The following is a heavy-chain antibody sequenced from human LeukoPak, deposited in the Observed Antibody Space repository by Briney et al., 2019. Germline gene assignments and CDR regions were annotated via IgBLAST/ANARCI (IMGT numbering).Heavy chain of an antibody. V-gene: IGHV3-64*01. D-gene: IGHD5-24*01. Sequence: GGALRHSCAASGFTFSSYAMHWVRPATWKGLEYVSPISSNGGSTYYANSVKGRFTISRDNSKNTLYLQMGSLRAEDMAVYYCAREQEEMGYYYYYMDVWGKGTTVTVSS. CDR3: AREQEEMGYYYYYMDV. CDR1: GFTFSSYA. CDR2: ISSNGGST. J-gene: IGHJ6*03.